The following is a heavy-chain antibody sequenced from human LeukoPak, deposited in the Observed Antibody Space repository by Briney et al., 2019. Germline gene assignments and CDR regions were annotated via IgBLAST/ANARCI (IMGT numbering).Heavy chain of an antibody. V-gene: IGHV1-69*04. CDR3: ARGASYSSSWYNDY. D-gene: IGHD6-13*01. J-gene: IGHJ4*02. CDR2: IIPILGIA. Sequence: SVKVSCKASGGTFSSYAISWERQAPGQGLEWMGRIIPILGIANYAQKFQGRVTITADKSTSTAYMELSSLRSEDTAVYYCARGASYSSSWYNDYWGQGTLVTVSS. CDR1: GGTFSSYA.